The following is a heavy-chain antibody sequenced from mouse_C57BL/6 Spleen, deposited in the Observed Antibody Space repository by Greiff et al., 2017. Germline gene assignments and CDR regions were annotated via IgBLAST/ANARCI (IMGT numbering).Heavy chain of an antibody. Sequence: EVKVVESGEGLVKPGGSPKLSCAASGFTFSSYAMSWVRQTPEKRLEWVAYISSGGDYIYYADTVKGRFTISRDNARNTLYLQMSSLKSEDTAMYYCTRDLAGTFAYWGQGTLVTVSA. D-gene: IGHD4-1*01. CDR2: ISSGGDYI. CDR1: GFTFSSYA. CDR3: TRDLAGTFAY. J-gene: IGHJ3*01. V-gene: IGHV5-9-1*02.